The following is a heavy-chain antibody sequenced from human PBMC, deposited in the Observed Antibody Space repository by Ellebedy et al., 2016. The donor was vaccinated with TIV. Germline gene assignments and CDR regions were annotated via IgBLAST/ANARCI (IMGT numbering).Heavy chain of an antibody. J-gene: IGHJ6*03. CDR3: ARGRLRFLAPKYYMED. Sequence: SETLSLXCAVYGGSFSGYYWSWIRQPPGKGLEWIGEINHSGSTNYNPSLKSRVTISVDTSKNQFSLKLSCVTAADTAVYYCARGRLRFLAPKYYMEDWGKGTTVTVSS. V-gene: IGHV4-34*01. CDR1: GGSFSGYY. D-gene: IGHD3-3*01. CDR2: INHSGST.